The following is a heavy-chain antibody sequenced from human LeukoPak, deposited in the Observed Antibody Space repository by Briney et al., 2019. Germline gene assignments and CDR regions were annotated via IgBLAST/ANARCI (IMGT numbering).Heavy chain of an antibody. CDR3: ARFTYTTRPSDV. Sequence: PSETLSLTCSVSGGSISGYYWSWIRQPPGQTLEWIGYIYSRGSTNYNPSLQSRVTMSVDTSMNQFSLRLSSVTAADTAVYYCARFTYTTRPSDVWGKGTTVTVSS. J-gene: IGHJ6*04. D-gene: IGHD3-16*01. CDR1: GGSISGYY. CDR2: IYSRGST. V-gene: IGHV4-4*09.